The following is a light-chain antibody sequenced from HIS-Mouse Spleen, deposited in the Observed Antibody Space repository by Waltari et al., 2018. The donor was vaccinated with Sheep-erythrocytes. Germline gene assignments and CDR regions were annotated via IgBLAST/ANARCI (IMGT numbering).Light chain of an antibody. V-gene: IGLV2-11*01. CDR2: DVS. J-gene: IGLJ3*02. Sequence: QSALTQPRSVSGSPGPSVTISCTGPSSDVGGYNYVSWYQQHPGKAPKLMIYDVSNRPSGVPDRFSGSKSGNTASLTISGLQAEDEADYYCCSYAGSYTFWVFGGGTKLTVL. CDR3: CSYAGSYTFWV. CDR1: SSDVGGYNY.